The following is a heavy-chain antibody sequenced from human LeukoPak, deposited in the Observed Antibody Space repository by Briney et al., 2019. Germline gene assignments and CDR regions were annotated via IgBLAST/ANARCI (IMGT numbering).Heavy chain of an antibody. Sequence: ASVKVSCKASGYTFTGYYMHWVRQAPGQGLEWMGWINPNSGGTNYAQKFQGRVTMTRDTSISTAYMELSRLRSDDTAVYYCARGRGYSYRIFDPWGQGTLVTVSS. CDR1: GYTFTGYY. D-gene: IGHD5-18*01. CDR2: INPNSGGT. V-gene: IGHV1-2*02. CDR3: ARGRGYSYRIFDP. J-gene: IGHJ5*02.